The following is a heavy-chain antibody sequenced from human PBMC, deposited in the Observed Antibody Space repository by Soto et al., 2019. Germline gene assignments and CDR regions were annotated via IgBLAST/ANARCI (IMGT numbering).Heavy chain of an antibody. Sequence: PSETLSFTCTVSGGSISTYYWSWIRQPPGKGLEWIGYIYYSGSTNYNPSLKSRVTISVDTSNNQVSLRLSSVTAADTAVYYCARGLRYSHGHHFDYWGQGTPVTVSS. CDR1: GGSISTYY. CDR3: ARGLRYSHGHHFDY. D-gene: IGHD3-9*01. CDR2: IYYSGST. J-gene: IGHJ4*02. V-gene: IGHV4-59*01.